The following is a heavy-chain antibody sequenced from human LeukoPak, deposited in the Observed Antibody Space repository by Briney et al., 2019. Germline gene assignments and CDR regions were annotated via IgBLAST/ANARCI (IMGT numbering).Heavy chain of an antibody. J-gene: IGHJ4*02. CDR3: AKEGTLVRGVAWYFDY. D-gene: IGHD3-10*01. CDR2: ISGSGGST. CDR1: GFTFSSYA. V-gene: IGHV3-23*01. Sequence: GGSLRLSCAASGFTFSSYAMSWVRQGPGKGLEWVSTISGSGGSTYYADSVKGRFTISRDNSKNTLYLQMNSLRAEDTAVYYCAKEGTLVRGVAWYFDYWGQGTLVTVSS.